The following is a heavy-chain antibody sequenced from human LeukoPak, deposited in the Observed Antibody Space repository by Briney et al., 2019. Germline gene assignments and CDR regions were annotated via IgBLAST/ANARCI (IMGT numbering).Heavy chain of an antibody. D-gene: IGHD6-13*01. CDR3: ARTYSSSWSWDAFDI. CDR2: ISSSSSTI. Sequence: GGSLRLSCAASGFTFSSYSMNWVRQAPGKGLEWVSYISSSSSTICYADSVKGRFTISRDNAKNSLYLQMNSLRAEDTAVYYCARTYSSSWSWDAFDIWGQGTMVTVSS. V-gene: IGHV3-48*01. J-gene: IGHJ3*02. CDR1: GFTFSSYS.